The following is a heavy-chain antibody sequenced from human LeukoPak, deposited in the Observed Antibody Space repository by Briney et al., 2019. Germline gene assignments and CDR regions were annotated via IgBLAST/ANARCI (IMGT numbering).Heavy chain of an antibody. CDR2: ISAYNGNT. Sequence: ASVKVSCKASGYTFTSYGISWVRQAPGQGIEWMGWISAYNGNTNYAQKLQGRVTMTTDTSTSTAYMELRSLRSDDTAVYYCARDLRGVAAFSDYYGMDVWGQGTTVTVSS. CDR3: ARDLRGVAAFSDYYGMDV. J-gene: IGHJ6*02. D-gene: IGHD6-25*01. V-gene: IGHV1-18*01. CDR1: GYTFTSYG.